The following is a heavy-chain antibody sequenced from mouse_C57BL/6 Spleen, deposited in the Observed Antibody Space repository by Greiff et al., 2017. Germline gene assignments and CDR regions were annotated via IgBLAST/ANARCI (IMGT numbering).Heavy chain of an antibody. V-gene: IGHV5-15*01. Sequence: EVKLVESGGGLVQPGGSLKLSCAASGFTFSDYGMAWVRQAPRTGPEWVAFISNLAYSIYYADTVTGRFTISRENAKNTLYLEMSSLRSEDTAMYYCARRGYYGSDYAMDYWGQGTSVTVSS. D-gene: IGHD1-1*01. CDR3: ARRGYYGSDYAMDY. CDR1: GFTFSDYG. CDR2: ISNLAYSI. J-gene: IGHJ4*01.